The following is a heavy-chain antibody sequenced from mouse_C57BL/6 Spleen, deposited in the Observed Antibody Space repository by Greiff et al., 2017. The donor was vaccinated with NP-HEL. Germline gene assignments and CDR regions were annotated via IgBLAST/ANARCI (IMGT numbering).Heavy chain of an antibody. Sequence: EVQLQESGGDLVKPGGSLKLSCAASGFTFSSYGMSWVRQTPDKRLEWVATISSGGSYTYYPDSVKGRFTISRDNAKNTLYLQMSSLKSEDTAMYYCARHEDRGYGTWFDYWGQGTTLTVSS. CDR2: ISSGGSYT. V-gene: IGHV5-6*01. J-gene: IGHJ2*01. D-gene: IGHD4-1*01. CDR1: GFTFSSYG. CDR3: ARHEDRGYGTWFDY.